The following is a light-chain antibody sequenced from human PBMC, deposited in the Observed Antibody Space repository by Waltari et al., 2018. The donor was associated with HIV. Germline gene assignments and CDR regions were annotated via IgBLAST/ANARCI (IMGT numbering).Light chain of an antibody. Sequence: DIVLTQSPAPLSVFPGDRATLSCRASQSVSTKLAWYRQKPGQSPRLLIYDASTRATGIPARFSGSGSGTEFSLTIISLQSEDFALYFCQQYSTWPPWTFGQGTQLEIK. J-gene: IGKJ1*01. CDR2: DAS. CDR3: QQYSTWPPWT. CDR1: QSVSTK. V-gene: IGKV3-15*01.